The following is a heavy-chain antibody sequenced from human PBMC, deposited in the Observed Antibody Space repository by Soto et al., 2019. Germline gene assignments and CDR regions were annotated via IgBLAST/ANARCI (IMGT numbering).Heavy chain of an antibody. J-gene: IGHJ6*03. V-gene: IGHV3-13*01. CDR2: IGTAGDT. CDR3: ARGRYYYGSNYYMDV. CDR1: GFTSSSYD. D-gene: IGHD3-10*01. Sequence: PGGSLRLSCAASGFTSSSYDMHWVRQATGKGLEWVSAIGTAGDTYYPGSVKGRFTISRENAKNSLYLQMNSLRAGDTAVYYCARGRYYYGSNYYMDVWGKGTTVTVSS.